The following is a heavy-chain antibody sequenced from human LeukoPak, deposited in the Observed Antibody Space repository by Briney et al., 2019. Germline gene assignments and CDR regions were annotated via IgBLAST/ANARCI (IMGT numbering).Heavy chain of an antibody. CDR2: ISGSGGST. CDR3: VKVTGTTSGFDY. D-gene: IGHD1-7*01. V-gene: IGHV3-23*01. Sequence: PGGSLRLSCAASGFTVSSNYMSWVRQAPGKGLEWVSAISGSGGSTYYADSVKGRFTISRDNSKNTLYLQMNSLRAEDTAVYYCVKVTGTTSGFDYWGQGTLVTVSS. J-gene: IGHJ4*02. CDR1: GFTVSSNY.